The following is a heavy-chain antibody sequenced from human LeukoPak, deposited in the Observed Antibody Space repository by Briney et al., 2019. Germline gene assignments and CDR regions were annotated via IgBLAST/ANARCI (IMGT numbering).Heavy chain of an antibody. CDR1: GFTFSTYS. J-gene: IGHJ6*02. D-gene: IGHD6-13*01. V-gene: IGHV3-21*01. Sequence: GGSLRLSCAASGFTFSTYSMNWVRQAPGKGLEWVSSISGSSIYIYHADSVKGRFTISRDNAKNSLYLQMNSLRAEDTAVYYCARDSSSWYYYYYGMDVWGQGTTVTVSS. CDR3: ARDSSSWYYYYYGMDV. CDR2: ISGSSIYI.